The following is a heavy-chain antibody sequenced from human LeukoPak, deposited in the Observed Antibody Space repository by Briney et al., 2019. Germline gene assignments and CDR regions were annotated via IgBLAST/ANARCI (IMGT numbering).Heavy chain of an antibody. D-gene: IGHD3-10*01. CDR1: GFTFSTYG. CDR2: IRYDGSYK. CDR3: AKDPTATNYYGSGSYFDY. Sequence: GGSLRLSCAASGFTFSTYGMHWVRQAPGKGLEWVAFIRYDGSYKYYADSVKGRFTISRDNSKNTLYLQMNSLRAEDTAVYYCAKDPTATNYYGSGSYFDYWGQGTLVTVSS. J-gene: IGHJ4*02. V-gene: IGHV3-30*02.